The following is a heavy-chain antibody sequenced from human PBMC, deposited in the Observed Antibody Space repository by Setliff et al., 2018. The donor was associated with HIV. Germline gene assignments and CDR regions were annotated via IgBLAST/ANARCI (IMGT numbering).Heavy chain of an antibody. CDR1: GGSISRHF. CDR3: ARGAYRDCYDY. J-gene: IGHJ4*02. Sequence: SETLSLTCAASGGSISRHFWAWIRQPPGKGLEWIGSIYYSGSTNYNPSLKSRVTISLDTSKNQVSLKLSSVAAADTAVYHCARGAYRDCYDYWGQGTLVTFSS. V-gene: IGHV4-59*11. D-gene: IGHD5-18*01. CDR2: IYYSGST.